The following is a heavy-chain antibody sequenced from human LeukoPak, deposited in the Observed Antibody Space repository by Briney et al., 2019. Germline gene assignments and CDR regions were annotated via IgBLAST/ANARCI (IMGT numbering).Heavy chain of an antibody. CDR2: INHSGST. Sequence: PSETLSLTCAVYGGSFSGYYWSWIRRPPGKGLEWIGEINHSGSTNYNPSLKSRVTISVDTSKNQFSLKLSSVTAADTAVYYCARGLFYDSSGYYYYWGQGTLVTVSS. CDR3: ARGLFYDSSGYYYY. V-gene: IGHV4-34*01. J-gene: IGHJ4*02. CDR1: GGSFSGYY. D-gene: IGHD3-22*01.